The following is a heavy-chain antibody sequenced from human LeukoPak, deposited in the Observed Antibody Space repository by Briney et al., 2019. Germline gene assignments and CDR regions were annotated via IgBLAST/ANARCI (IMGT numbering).Heavy chain of an antibody. Sequence: GGSLRLSCAASGFTFRNYWMNWVRQAPGRGLDWVATIKQDGILKHYVDSVKGRFTISRDNAANSLYLQMDSLRVEDTAVYYCARLGGETTRFDLWGQGALVTVSS. CDR3: ARLGGETTRFDL. D-gene: IGHD3-16*01. V-gene: IGHV3-7*01. J-gene: IGHJ5*02. CDR2: IKQDGILK. CDR1: GFTFRNYW.